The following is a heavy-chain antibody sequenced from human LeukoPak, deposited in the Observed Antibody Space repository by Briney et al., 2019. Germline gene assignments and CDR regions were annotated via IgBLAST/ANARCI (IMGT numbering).Heavy chain of an antibody. CDR2: IYYSGST. CDR1: GGSISSSSYY. J-gene: IGHJ4*02. V-gene: IGHV4-39*07. D-gene: IGHD1-14*01. Sequence: SETLSLTCTVSGGSISSSSYYWGWIRQPPGKGLEWIGSIYYSGSTYYNPSLKSRVTISVDTSKNQFSLKLNSVTAADTAVYYCARSGNQIDHFDYWGQGTLVTVSS. CDR3: ARSGNQIDHFDY.